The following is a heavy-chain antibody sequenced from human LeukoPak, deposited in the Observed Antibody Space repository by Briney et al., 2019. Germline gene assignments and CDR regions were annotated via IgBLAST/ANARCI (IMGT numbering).Heavy chain of an antibody. CDR2: IYYSGST. CDR1: GGSISSYY. D-gene: IGHD4-17*01. Sequence: SETLSLTCTVSGGSISSYYWSWIRQPPGKGLEWIGYIYYSGSTNYNPSLKGRVTISVDTSKNQFSLKLSSVTAADTAVYYCARNHYGDYGGSDYWGQGTLVTVSS. V-gene: IGHV4-59*08. CDR3: ARNHYGDYGGSDY. J-gene: IGHJ4*02.